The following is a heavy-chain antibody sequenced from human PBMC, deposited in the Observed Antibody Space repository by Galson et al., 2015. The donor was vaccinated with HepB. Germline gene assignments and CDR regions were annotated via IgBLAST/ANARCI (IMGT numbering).Heavy chain of an antibody. CDR1: GFTFGHYP. V-gene: IGHV3-30-3*01. D-gene: IGHD3-16*01. J-gene: IGHJ4*02. CDR2: ISYNGDNK. CDR3: ARGGSDEQLDY. Sequence: SLRLSCAASGFTFGHYPMHWVRQGPGKGLEWVTFISYNGDNKTYADSVKGRFTTSRDDTRKTLYVQMNSLRVDDTAVYFCARGGSDEQLDYWGQGTLVTVSS.